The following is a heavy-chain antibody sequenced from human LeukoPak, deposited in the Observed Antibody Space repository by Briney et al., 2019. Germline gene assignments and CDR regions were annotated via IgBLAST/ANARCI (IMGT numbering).Heavy chain of an antibody. D-gene: IGHD1-7*01. CDR3: ARATYNWNSYYFDY. CDR2: IYSGGST. Sequence: PGGSLRLSCAASGFTVSSNYMSWVRQAPGKGLEWVSVIYSGGSTYYADSVKGRFTISRDNSKNTLYLQMNSLRAEDTAVYYCARATYNWNSYYFDYWGQGTLVTVSS. V-gene: IGHV3-53*01. J-gene: IGHJ4*02. CDR1: GFTVSSNY.